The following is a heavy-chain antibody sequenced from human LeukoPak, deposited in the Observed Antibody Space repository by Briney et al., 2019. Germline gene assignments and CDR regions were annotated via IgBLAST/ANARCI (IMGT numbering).Heavy chain of an antibody. D-gene: IGHD5-12*01. CDR3: ARTPGLRHFDY. V-gene: IGHV4-34*01. J-gene: IGHJ4*02. Sequence: SETLSLTCAVYGGSFSGYYWSWIRQPPGKGLEWIGEINHSGSANYNPSLKSRVTISVDTSKNQFSLKLSSVTAADTAVYYCARTPGLRHFDYWGQGTLVTVSS. CDR1: GGSFSGYY. CDR2: INHSGSA.